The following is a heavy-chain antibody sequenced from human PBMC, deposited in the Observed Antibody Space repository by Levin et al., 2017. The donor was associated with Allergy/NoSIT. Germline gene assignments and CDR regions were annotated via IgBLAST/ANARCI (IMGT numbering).Heavy chain of an antibody. V-gene: IGHV4-39*07. D-gene: IGHD6-13*01. Sequence: SETLSLTCTVSGGSISSSSYYWGWIRQPPGKGLEWIGSIYYSGSTYYNPSLKSRVTISVDTSKNQFSLKLSSVTAADTAVYYCAREAAAGNRDYYYGMDVWGQGTTVTVSS. J-gene: IGHJ6*02. CDR3: AREAAAGNRDYYYGMDV. CDR1: GGSISSSSYY. CDR2: IYYSGST.